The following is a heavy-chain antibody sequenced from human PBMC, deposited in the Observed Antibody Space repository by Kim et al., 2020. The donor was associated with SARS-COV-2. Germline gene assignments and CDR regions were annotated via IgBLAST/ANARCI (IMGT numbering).Heavy chain of an antibody. D-gene: IGHD3-10*01. V-gene: IGHV1-3*01. J-gene: IGHJ2*01. CDR2: INAGNGNT. CDR3: ARDPKSGSYSWYFDL. Sequence: ASVKVSCKASGYTFTSYAMHWVRQAPGQRLEWMGWINAGNGNTKYSQKFQGRVTITRDTSASTAYMELSSLRSEDTAVYYCARDPKSGSYSWYFDLWGRGTLVTVSS. CDR1: GYTFTSYA.